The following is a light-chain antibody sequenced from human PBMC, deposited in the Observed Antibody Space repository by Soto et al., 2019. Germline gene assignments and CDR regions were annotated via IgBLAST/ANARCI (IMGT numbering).Light chain of an antibody. J-gene: IGLJ1*01. Sequence: QSALTQPASVSASPGQSITISCTGTSSDVARYNYVSWYQQHPGKAPKLMIYDVSNRPSGVSNRFSGSKSGNTASLTISGLQAEDEADYYCGSYTSGPTLEVFGTGTNVTVL. CDR3: GSYTSGPTLEV. V-gene: IGLV2-14*03. CDR1: SSDVARYNY. CDR2: DVS.